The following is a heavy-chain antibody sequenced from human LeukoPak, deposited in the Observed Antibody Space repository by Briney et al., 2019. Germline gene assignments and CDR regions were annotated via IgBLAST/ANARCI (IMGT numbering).Heavy chain of an antibody. Sequence: GASVKVSCRASGYTFTGDYVHWVRQAPGQGLEWMGGMNPNNGGTDFAQRFQGRVTMTRDTCITTAYLEVNSLRSDDTAVYYCARGYGYFFDYWGQGTPVTVSS. CDR3: ARGYGYFFDY. CDR2: MNPNNGGT. V-gene: IGHV1-2*02. J-gene: IGHJ4*02. D-gene: IGHD5-24*01. CDR1: GYTFTGDY.